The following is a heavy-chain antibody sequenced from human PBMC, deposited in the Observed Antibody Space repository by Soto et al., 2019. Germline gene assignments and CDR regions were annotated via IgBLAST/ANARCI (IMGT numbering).Heavy chain of an antibody. D-gene: IGHD5-18*01. CDR3: AREYGYNYGTFDY. V-gene: IGHV3-30-3*01. J-gene: IGHJ4*02. CDR1: GFTFSTYA. Sequence: QVQLVESGGGVVQPGRSLRLSCAASGFTFSTYAMHWVRQAPGKGLEWVAVISYDGSNKHYADSVKGRFTISRDNSKNTLYLQMNNLRVEDTTVYYCAREYGYNYGTFDYWGQGTLVTVSS. CDR2: ISYDGSNK.